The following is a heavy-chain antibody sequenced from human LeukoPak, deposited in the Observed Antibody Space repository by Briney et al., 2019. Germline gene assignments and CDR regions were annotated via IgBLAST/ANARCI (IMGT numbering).Heavy chain of an antibody. J-gene: IGHJ4*02. CDR1: GFTFSSYW. Sequence: GGSLRLSCAPSGFTFSSYWMSWVRQAPGKGLEWVANIRQDGSERYYVVSVKGRFTISRDNAKNSLYLQMDSLRAEDTAVYYCARDLGKAGGYSSAFDYWGQGTLVTVSS. V-gene: IGHV3-7*01. CDR3: ARDLGKAGGYSSAFDY. CDR2: IRQDGSER. D-gene: IGHD6-19*01.